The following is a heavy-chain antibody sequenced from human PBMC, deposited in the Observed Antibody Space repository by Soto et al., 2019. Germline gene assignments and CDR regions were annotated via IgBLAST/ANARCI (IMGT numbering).Heavy chain of an antibody. D-gene: IGHD3-9*01. CDR2: ISGDGDTT. J-gene: IGHJ2*01. V-gene: IGHV3-64*07. Sequence: EVQLVESGGALVQPGGSLRLSCAASGFTFSSYDIHWVRQAPGKGLQYVSAISGDGDTTHYGDSVKGRFTISRDNSKSTLYLQMDSLRPEDMAVYYCARVDFPHWYLDVCGRGTLVNVAS. CDR3: ARVDFPHWYLDV. CDR1: GFTFSSYD.